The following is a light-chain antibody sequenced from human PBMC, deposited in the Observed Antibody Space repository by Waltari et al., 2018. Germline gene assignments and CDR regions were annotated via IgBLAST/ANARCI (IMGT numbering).Light chain of an antibody. CDR3: MEALQSWT. V-gene: IGKV2-28*01. Sequence: EMVMTQSPLSLPVSPGEPASIPCRSSQSLLHSNGYNYFAWYLQKPGQSPQLLIYLGSTRASCVPDRFRGSGSGTDFTLKISRVEAEDVGVYYCMEALQSWTFGQGTKVEIK. CDR2: LGS. CDR1: QSLLHSNGYNY. J-gene: IGKJ1*01.